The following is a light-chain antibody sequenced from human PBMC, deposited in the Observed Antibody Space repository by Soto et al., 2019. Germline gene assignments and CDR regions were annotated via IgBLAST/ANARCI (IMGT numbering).Light chain of an antibody. V-gene: IGLV2-14*03. J-gene: IGLJ2*01. CDR1: SSDVGGYNF. CDR3: SSYTTSSTLV. CDR2: DVS. Sequence: QSALTQPASVSGSPGQSITISCTGTSSDVGGYNFVSWYQQHPGKAPKLMIIDVSNRPSGVSNRFSGSKSGNTASLTISGLQAEDEADYYCSSYTTSSTLVFGRGTKLTVL.